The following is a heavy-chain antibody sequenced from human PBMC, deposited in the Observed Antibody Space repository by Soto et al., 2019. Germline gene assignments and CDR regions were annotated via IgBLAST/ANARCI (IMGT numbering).Heavy chain of an antibody. V-gene: IGHV3-48*02. CDR2: ISSSSSTI. CDR1: GFTFSSYS. D-gene: IGHD5-18*01. Sequence: EVQLVESGGGLVQPGGSLRLSCAASGFTFSSYSMNWVRQAPGKGLEWVSYISSSSSTIYYADSVKGRFTISRDNPKNTLYLQMNSLSDEDTSVYYCARDLAVRGYIYGYDYYYYGMDFWGQGTTVTVSS. J-gene: IGHJ6*02. CDR3: ARDLAVRGYIYGYDYYYYGMDF.